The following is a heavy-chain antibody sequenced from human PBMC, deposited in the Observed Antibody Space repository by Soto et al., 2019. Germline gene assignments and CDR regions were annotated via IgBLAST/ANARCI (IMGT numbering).Heavy chain of an antibody. V-gene: IGHV3-73*01. CDR2: IRSKANSYAT. CDR3: TRHELNLETYYYGMDV. CDR1: GVTVRGSA. Sequence: GGSLRLACAACGVTVRGSAMDGVRQASGKGLEWVGRIRSKANSYATAYAASVKGRFTISRDDSKNTAYLQMNSLKTEDTAVYYCTRHELNLETYYYGMDVWGQGTTVTVSS. J-gene: IGHJ6*02. D-gene: IGHD1-1*01.